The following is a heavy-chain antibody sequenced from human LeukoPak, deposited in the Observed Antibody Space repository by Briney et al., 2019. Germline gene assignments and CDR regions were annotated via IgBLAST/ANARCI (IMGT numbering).Heavy chain of an antibody. CDR1: GGSISSGSYY. CDR2: IYTSGST. J-gene: IGHJ4*02. D-gene: IGHD3-22*01. CDR3: ARVNLGRETYYYDSSGYYHFDY. V-gene: IGHV4-61*02. Sequence: PSETLSLTCTVSGGSISSGSYYWSWIRQPAGKGLEWIGRIYTSGSTNYNPSLKSRVTISVDTSKNQFSLKLSSVTAADTAVYYCARVNLGRETYYYDSSGYYHFDYWGQGTLVTVSS.